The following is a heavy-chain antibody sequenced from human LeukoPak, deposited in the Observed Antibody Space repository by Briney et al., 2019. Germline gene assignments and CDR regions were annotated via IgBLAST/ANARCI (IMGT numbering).Heavy chain of an antibody. CDR1: GGSFSGYY. D-gene: IGHD4-17*01. CDR3: ARVWFTDDGVFDI. CDR2: IRSKAYGGTT. V-gene: IGHV3-71*03. J-gene: IGHJ3*02. Sequence: ETLSLTCAVYGGSFSGYYWSWVRQAPGKGLEWVGFIRSKAYGGTTEYAASVKGRFTISRDNAKNTLYLQMNSLRGEDTAVYYCARVWFTDDGVFDIWGQGTMVTVSS.